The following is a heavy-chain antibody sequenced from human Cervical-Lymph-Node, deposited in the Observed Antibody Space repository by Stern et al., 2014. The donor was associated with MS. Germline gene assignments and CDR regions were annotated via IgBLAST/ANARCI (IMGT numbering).Heavy chain of an antibody. Sequence: VQLVESGPGLVKPSQTLSLTCTVSGGSISSGSYYWSWIRQPAGKGLEWIGRIYTSGSTNYNPSLKRRVTIYVDTTKNQCSPNLSSGTAADTAVYYCARWARDLSAFDYWGQGTLVTVSS. V-gene: IGHV4-61*02. CDR1: GGSISSGSYY. CDR2: IYTSGST. CDR3: ARWARDLSAFDY. D-gene: IGHD3-16*02. J-gene: IGHJ4*02.